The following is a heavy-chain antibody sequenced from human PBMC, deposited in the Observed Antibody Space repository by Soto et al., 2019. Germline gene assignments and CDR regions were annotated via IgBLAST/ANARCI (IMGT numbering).Heavy chain of an antibody. CDR3: ARCIQQDYYYGMDV. J-gene: IGHJ6*02. CDR2: ISADNGNT. V-gene: IGHV1-18*01. Sequence: QAQLVQSGAEVKKPGASVKVSCKASGYTFYSHSISWVRQAPGQGLEWMGRISADNGNTNYAQKFRGRVTMTTDTSTSTVYMELRNLRSDDTAVYYCARCIQQDYYYGMDVWCQGTTVTVSS. D-gene: IGHD5-18*01. CDR1: GYTFYSHS.